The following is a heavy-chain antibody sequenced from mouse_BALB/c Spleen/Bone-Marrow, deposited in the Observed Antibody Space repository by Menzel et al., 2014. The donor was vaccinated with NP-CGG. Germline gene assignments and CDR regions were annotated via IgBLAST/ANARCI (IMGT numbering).Heavy chain of an antibody. Sequence: VQLQQSGPELVKPGTSVKMSCKASGYTFTDYYMMWVRQSHGKSLEWIGHINPNTDGTFYNQKFKGKATLTVDKSSSTAYMQLDSLTSEDSAVYYCARSRDFDNGGQGTTLTVSS. J-gene: IGHJ2*01. V-gene: IGHV1-26*01. CDR3: ARSRDFDN. D-gene: IGHD3-3*01. CDR1: GYTFTDYY. CDR2: INPNTDGT.